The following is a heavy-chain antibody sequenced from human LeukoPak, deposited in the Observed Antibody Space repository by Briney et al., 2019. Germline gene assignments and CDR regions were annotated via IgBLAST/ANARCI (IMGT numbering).Heavy chain of an antibody. V-gene: IGHV1-2*02. D-gene: IGHD3-10*01. J-gene: IGHJ6*03. CDR1: GYTFNGYY. CDR3: ASSGGYYYYYMDV. CDR2: INPNSGGT. Sequence: GSSVKVSCKASGYTFNGYYKHWVRQAPGQGLEWMGWINPNSGGTNYAQKFQGRVTMTRDTSISTAYMELSRLRSDDTAVYYCASSGGYYYYYMDVWGKGTTVTISS.